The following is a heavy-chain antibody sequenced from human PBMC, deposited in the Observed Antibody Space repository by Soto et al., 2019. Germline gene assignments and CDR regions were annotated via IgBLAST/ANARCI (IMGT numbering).Heavy chain of an antibody. V-gene: IGHV2-5*02. CDR2: IYWDDSK. J-gene: IGHJ4*02. Sequence: QITLKESGPTLVKPTQTLTLICTFSGFSLTTDRVGVGWIRQPRGEALEWLAVIYWDDSKTYRPSLESRLTITKDTSKNQVALTMTNMDSLDTATYYCAHAYGRRSLYWGQGTLVTVSS. D-gene: IGHD3-10*02. CDR3: AHAYGRRSLY. CDR1: GFSLTTDRVG.